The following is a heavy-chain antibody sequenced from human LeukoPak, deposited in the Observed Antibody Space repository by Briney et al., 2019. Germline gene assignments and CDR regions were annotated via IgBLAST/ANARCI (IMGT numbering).Heavy chain of an antibody. CDR2: IYTSGTT. V-gene: IGHV4-4*07. D-gene: IGHD3-22*01. CDR3: ARVLSSGYYNWFDP. J-gene: IGHJ5*02. CDR1: GDSISDYY. Sequence: PSETLSLTCTVSGDSISDYYLSWMRQPAGKGLEWIGRIYTSGTTNHNPSLKSRVTMSVDTSKNQFSLKMSSVTAADTAVHYCARVLSSGYYNWFDPWGQGTLVTVSS.